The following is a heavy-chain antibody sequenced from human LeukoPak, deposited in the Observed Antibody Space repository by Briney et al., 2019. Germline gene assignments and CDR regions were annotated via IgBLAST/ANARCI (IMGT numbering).Heavy chain of an antibody. Sequence: SETLSLTCTVSGGSISSGSYYWSWIRQPAGKGLEWIGRIYTSGSTNYNPSLKSRVTISVDTSKNQFSLKLSSVTAADTAVYYCARDAYSSVDYWGQGTLVTVSS. CDR2: IYTSGST. D-gene: IGHD4-11*01. V-gene: IGHV4-61*02. J-gene: IGHJ4*02. CDR3: ARDAYSSVDY. CDR1: GGSISSGSYY.